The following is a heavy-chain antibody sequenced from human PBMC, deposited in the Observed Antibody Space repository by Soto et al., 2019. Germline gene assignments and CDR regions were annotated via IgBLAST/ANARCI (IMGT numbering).Heavy chain of an antibody. D-gene: IGHD4-4*01. CDR3: GSAQSEYTVEQ. Sequence: PSETLSLTCAVYGGSFSVYYWSWIRQPPGKGLEWIGEINHSGSTNYNPSLKRRVTISVDTSKNQFSLQLLSVTAADTAVYYCGSAQSEYTVEQWGQGTLVNVYS. CDR2: INHSGST. J-gene: IGHJ4*01. CDR1: GGSFSVYY. V-gene: IGHV4-34*01.